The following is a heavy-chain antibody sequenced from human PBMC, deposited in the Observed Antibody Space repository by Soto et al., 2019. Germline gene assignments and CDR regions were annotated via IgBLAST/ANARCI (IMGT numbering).Heavy chain of an antibody. CDR2: ISGSGGTT. Sequence: GGSLRLSCAASGFTFSNYAMSWVRQAPGKGLEWVSDISGSGGTTYYADSVKGRLTISRDNSKNTLSLQMNSLRAEDTAVYYCARGPHYRNLAYGGQGTLVTVSS. D-gene: IGHD4-4*01. CDR1: GFTFSNYA. V-gene: IGHV3-23*01. CDR3: ARGPHYRNLAY. J-gene: IGHJ4*02.